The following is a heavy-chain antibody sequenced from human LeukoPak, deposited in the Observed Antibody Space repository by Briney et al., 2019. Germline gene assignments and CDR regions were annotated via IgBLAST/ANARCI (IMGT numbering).Heavy chain of an antibody. CDR2: VYYSGST. V-gene: IGHV4-59*11. CDR1: GGSISGPY. D-gene: IGHD3-16*01. J-gene: IGHJ6*03. CDR3: ARVMGDLASLYHMDV. Sequence: SETLSLTCPVSGGSISGPYWSWVRQPPGKGLEWIGDVYYSGSTHQHPSLKSRVTISVDTSKNQFSLKLRSVTAADTAVYYCARVMGDLASLYHMDVWGKGTTVTVSS.